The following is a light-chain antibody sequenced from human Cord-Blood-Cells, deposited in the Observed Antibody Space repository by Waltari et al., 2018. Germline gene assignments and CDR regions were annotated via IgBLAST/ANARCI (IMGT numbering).Light chain of an antibody. CDR3: QQYGSSPFT. J-gene: IGKJ3*01. CDR2: GAS. V-gene: IGKV3-20*01. Sequence: EIVLTQSPGTLSLSTGDRATLSCRASQSVSSSSLAWYQQKPGQAPRLLIYGASSRATGILDRFSGSGSGTDFTLTISRLEPEDFAVYYCQQYGSSPFTFGPGTKVDIK. CDR1: QSVSSSS.